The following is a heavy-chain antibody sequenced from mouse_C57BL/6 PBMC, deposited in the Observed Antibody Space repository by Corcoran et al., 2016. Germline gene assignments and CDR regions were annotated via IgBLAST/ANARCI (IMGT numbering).Heavy chain of an antibody. CDR3: ARKRTGYAMDY. D-gene: IGHD4-1*01. CDR2: IYPGRGNT. CDR1: GYSFTSYY. J-gene: IGHJ4*01. V-gene: IGHV1-66*01. Sequence: QVQLQQCGPELVKPAASVKIACKASGYSFTSYYIHWVKQRPGQGLEWMGWIYPGRGNTKYNEKFKGKATLTADTASSTDYMQLSSLTSEDSAVYYCARKRTGYAMDYWGQGTSVTVSS.